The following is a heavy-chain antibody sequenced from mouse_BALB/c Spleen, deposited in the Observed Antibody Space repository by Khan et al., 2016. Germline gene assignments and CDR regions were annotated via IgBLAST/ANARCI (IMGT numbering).Heavy chain of an antibody. CDR3: ARLRRVYAMDY. J-gene: IGHJ4*01. D-gene: IGHD2-12*01. V-gene: IGHV3-6*02. CDR1: GYSITSGYY. Sequence: EVQLQESGPGLVKPSQSLSLTCSVTGYSITSGYYWNWIRQFPGNNLEWMGYISYDGSNNYNPSLKNRISIARDTSKNQFFLKLNSVTTEDTATYYCARLRRVYAMDYWGQGTSVIVSS. CDR2: ISYDGSN.